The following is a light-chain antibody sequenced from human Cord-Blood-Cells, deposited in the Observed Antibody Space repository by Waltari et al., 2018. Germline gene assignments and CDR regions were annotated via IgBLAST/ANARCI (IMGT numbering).Light chain of an antibody. Sequence: DIVMTQSPDSLAVSLGERATINCKSSQSVLYSSNNKNYLAWYQQKPGQPPKLLIYWASTRESGVPDRFRGSGSWTDFTLTISSLPAEDVAVYYCQQYYSTPWTCGQGTKVEIK. CDR1: QSVLYSSNNKNY. J-gene: IGKJ1*01. V-gene: IGKV4-1*01. CDR2: WAS. CDR3: QQYYSTPWT.